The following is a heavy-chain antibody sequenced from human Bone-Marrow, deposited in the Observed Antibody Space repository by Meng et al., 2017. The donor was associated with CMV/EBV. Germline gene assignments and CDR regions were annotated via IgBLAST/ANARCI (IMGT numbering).Heavy chain of an antibody. CDR3: AKEARYSSSWYGALYDQ. CDR1: GFTFSNYA. D-gene: IGHD6-13*01. V-gene: IGHV3-23*01. Sequence: GSLKISCAASGFTFSNYAMSWVRQVPGKGLEWVSVISGSGGSTYYADSVKGRFTISRDNSKNTLFLQMNSLRAEDTAVYYCAKEARYSSSWYGALYDQWGQGTLVAVSS. CDR2: ISGSGGST. J-gene: IGHJ4*02.